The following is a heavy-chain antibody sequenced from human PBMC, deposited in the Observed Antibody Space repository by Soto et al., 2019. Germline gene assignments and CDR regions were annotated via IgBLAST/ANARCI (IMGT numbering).Heavy chain of an antibody. CDR1: GGTFSSYA. Sequence: QVQLVQSGAEVKKPGSSVKVSCKASGGTFSSYATSWVRQAPGQGLEWMGGIIPMFGTAHYAQKIQGRVTIAADESTSTAYMELSSLRYHDTAVYYCSRELGAVAVAGNAFAYWGQGSMVIVSS. CDR3: SRELGAVAVAGNAFAY. J-gene: IGHJ4*02. D-gene: IGHD6-19*01. V-gene: IGHV1-69*12. CDR2: IIPMFGTA.